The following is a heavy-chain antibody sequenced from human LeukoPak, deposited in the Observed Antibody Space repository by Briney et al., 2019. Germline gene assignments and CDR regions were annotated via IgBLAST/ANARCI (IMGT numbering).Heavy chain of an antibody. CDR1: GYTFTGYY. CDR2: INPNSGGT. Sequence: ASVKVSCKASGYTFTGYYMHWVRQAPGQGLEWMGWINPNSGGTNSAQKFQGRVTMARDTSISTAYMELSRLRSDDTAVYYCARDAAKGYHYDLRVTSYFGYWGQGTLVTVSS. V-gene: IGHV1-2*02. J-gene: IGHJ4*02. CDR3: ARDAAKGYHYDLRVTSYFGY. D-gene: IGHD3-22*01.